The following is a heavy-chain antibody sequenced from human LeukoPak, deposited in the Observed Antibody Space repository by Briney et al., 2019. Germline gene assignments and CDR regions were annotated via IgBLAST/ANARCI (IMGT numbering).Heavy chain of an antibody. Sequence: PGGSLRLSCAASGFTFSSYSMNWVRQAPGKGLEWVSSISSSSSYIYYADSVKGRFTISRDNSKNTLYLQMNSLRAEDTAVYYCAKATYSAMVPLDYWGQGTLVTVSS. CDR3: AKATYSAMVPLDY. CDR1: GFTFSSYS. V-gene: IGHV3-21*01. J-gene: IGHJ4*02. CDR2: ISSSSSYI. D-gene: IGHD5-18*01.